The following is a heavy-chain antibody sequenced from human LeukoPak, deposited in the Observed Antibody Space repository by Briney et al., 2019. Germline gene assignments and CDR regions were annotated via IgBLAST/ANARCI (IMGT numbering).Heavy chain of an antibody. Sequence: SGPTLVKPTQTLTLTCTFSGFSLSTSGVGVGWIPQPPGKALEWLALIFWDDDNRYSPSLKSRLTITKDTSKNRVVLTMTNMDPVDTATYYCAHSPRGYSYGYGWYYFDYWGQGTLVTVSS. CDR2: IFWDDDN. CDR1: GFSLSTSGVG. D-gene: IGHD5-18*01. J-gene: IGHJ4*02. V-gene: IGHV2-5*02. CDR3: AHSPRGYSYGYGWYYFDY.